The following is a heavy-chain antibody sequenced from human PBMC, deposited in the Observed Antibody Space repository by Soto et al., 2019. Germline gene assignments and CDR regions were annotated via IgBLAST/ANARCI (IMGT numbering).Heavy chain of an antibody. V-gene: IGHV1-18*04. CDR1: GYTFTSYG. D-gene: IGHD3-3*01. J-gene: IGHJ6*02. Sequence: ASVKVSCKASGYTFTSYGISWVRQAPGQGLEWMGWINAYNGNTNYAQKLQGRVTMTTDTSTSTAYMELRSLRSDDTAVYYCARAPRFGAQGYYGMDVWGQGTTGTVSS. CDR2: INAYNGNT. CDR3: ARAPRFGAQGYYGMDV.